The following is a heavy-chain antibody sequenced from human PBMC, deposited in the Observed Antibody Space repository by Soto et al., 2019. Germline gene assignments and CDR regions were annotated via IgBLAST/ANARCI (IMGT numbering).Heavy chain of an antibody. CDR2: TIPIFGTA. V-gene: IGHV1-69*06. J-gene: IGHJ5*02. Sequence: QVQLVQSGAEVKKPGSSVKVSCKASGGTFSSSVISWVRQAPGQGLEWMAGTIPIFGTANYAQKFQGRVTVSADKSTSTAYMELSSLRSDDTAVYYCARQSGSGSYSAWGQGTLVTVSS. D-gene: IGHD3-10*01. CDR1: GGTFSSSV. CDR3: ARQSGSGSYSA.